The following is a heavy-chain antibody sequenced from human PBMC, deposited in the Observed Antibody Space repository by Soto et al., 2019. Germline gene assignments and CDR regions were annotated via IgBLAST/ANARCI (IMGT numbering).Heavy chain of an antibody. V-gene: IGHV1-69*01. J-gene: IGHJ4*02. Sequence: QVQLVQSGAEVKKPGSSVKVSCTASGGTFSRYGFTWVRQAPGQGFQWMGGIIPIFRTAHYEQNFQGRPWITADESTSTVYMGLSSLRSDDTAIYFCARPYYQWEALHYFAFWGPGTLVTVSS. CDR2: IIPIFRTA. D-gene: IGHD1-26*01. CDR1: GGTFSRYG. CDR3: ARPYYQWEALHYFAF.